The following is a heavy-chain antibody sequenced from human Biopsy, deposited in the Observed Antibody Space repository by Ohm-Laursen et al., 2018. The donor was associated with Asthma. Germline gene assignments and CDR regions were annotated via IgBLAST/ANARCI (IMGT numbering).Heavy chain of an antibody. Sequence: SVKVSCKTSSYTFNSAGITWVRQAPGQGLEWMGWISVYNGNTKVAQKLQGRVTMITDTSTSTAYMELRSLRSDDTAVYFCARAVDYSHYYGIDVWGQGTTVTVS. D-gene: IGHD3-10*01. CDR1: SYTFNSAG. CDR3: ARAVDYSHYYGIDV. CDR2: ISVYNGNT. V-gene: IGHV1-18*01. J-gene: IGHJ6*02.